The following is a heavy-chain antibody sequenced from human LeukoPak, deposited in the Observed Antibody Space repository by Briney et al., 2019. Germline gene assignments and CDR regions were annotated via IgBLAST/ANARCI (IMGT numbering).Heavy chain of an antibody. J-gene: IGHJ5*02. D-gene: IGHD3-3*01. V-gene: IGHV1-2*02. CDR3: SRVQTIFGVVIFENWFDP. Sequence: ASVKVSCKASGYTFTGYYMHWVRQAPGQGLEWMGWINPNSGGTNYAQKFQGRVTMTRDTSISTAYMELSRLRSDDTAVYYCSRVQTIFGVVIFENWFDPWGQGTLVTVSS. CDR1: GYTFTGYY. CDR2: INPNSGGT.